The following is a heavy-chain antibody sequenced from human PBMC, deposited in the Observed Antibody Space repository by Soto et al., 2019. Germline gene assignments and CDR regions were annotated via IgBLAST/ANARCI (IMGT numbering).Heavy chain of an antibody. CDR2: IWYHGTTK. V-gene: IGHV3-33*01. D-gene: IGHD5-12*01. Sequence: PGGSLRLSCEVSGFRLSGYGMHWVRQAPGKGLEWVAVIWYHGTTKNYADSVKGRFTISRDSSKNTVYLQMDSLKVEDTAVYYCARDVDRTSHLNWFDPWGQGVMVTVSS. CDR1: GFRLSGYG. J-gene: IGHJ5*02. CDR3: ARDVDRTSHLNWFDP.